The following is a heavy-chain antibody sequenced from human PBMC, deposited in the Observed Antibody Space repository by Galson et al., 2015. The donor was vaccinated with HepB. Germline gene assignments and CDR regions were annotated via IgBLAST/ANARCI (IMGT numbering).Heavy chain of an antibody. CDR3: ARCWDNGVLLHNWFDP. V-gene: IGHV4-31*03. CDR2: IYYSGST. Sequence: TLSLTCTVSGGSISSGGYYWSWIRQHPGKGLEWIGYIYYSGSTYYNPSLKSRVTISVDTSKNQFSLKLSSVTAADTAVYYCARCWDNGVLLHNWFDPWGQGTLVTVSS. J-gene: IGHJ5*02. CDR1: GGSISSGGYY. D-gene: IGHD2-15*01.